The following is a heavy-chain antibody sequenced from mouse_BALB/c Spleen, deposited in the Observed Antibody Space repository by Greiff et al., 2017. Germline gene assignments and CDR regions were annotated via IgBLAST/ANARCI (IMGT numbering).Heavy chain of an antibody. CDR3: ARNWDGYAMDY. Sequence: EVMLVESGGGLVKPGGSLKLSCAASGFTFSSYAMSWVRQSPEKRLEWVAEISSGGSYTYYPDTVTGRFTISRDNAKNTLYLEMSSLRSEDTAMYYCARNWDGYAMDYWGQGTSVTVSS. CDR2: ISSGGSYT. V-gene: IGHV5-9-4*01. J-gene: IGHJ4*01. CDR1: GFTFSSYA. D-gene: IGHD4-1*01.